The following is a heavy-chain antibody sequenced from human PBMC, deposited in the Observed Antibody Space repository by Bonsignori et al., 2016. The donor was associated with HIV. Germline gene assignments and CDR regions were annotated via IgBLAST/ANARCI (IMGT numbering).Heavy chain of an antibody. CDR2: VDPEDGET. Sequence: WVRQAPGQGLEWMGLVDPEDGETIYAEKFQGRVTITADTSTDTAYMELSSLRSEDTAVYYCATDGKCSGGSCLPVYWGQGTLVTVSS. CDR3: ATDGKCSGGSCLPVY. J-gene: IGHJ4*02. D-gene: IGHD2-15*01. V-gene: IGHV1-69-2*01.